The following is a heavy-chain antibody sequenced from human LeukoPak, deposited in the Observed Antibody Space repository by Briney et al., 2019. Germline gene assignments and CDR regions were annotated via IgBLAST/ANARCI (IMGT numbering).Heavy chain of an antibody. V-gene: IGHV4-4*02. Sequence: SETLSLTCAVSGGSISSSNWWSWVRQPPGKGLEWIGEIYHSGSTNYNPSLKSRVTISVDKSKNQFSLKLSSVTAADTAVYYCAREGEIAAAVFDYWGQGTLVTVSS. CDR2: IYHSGST. CDR3: AREGEIAAAVFDY. D-gene: IGHD6-13*01. CDR1: GGSISSSNW. J-gene: IGHJ4*02.